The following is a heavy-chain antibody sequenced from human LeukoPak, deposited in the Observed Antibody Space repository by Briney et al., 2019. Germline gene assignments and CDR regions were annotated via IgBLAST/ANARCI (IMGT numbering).Heavy chain of an antibody. CDR2: ISSSSSYI. Sequence: GGSLRLPCAASGFTFSSYSMNWVRQAPGKGLEWVSSISSSSSYIYYADSVKGRFTISRDNAKNSLYLQMNSLRAEDTAVYYCARDSWSGSLSSWGYYYYGMDVWGQGTTVTVSS. D-gene: IGHD1-26*01. J-gene: IGHJ6*02. CDR1: GFTFSSYS. CDR3: ARDSWSGSLSSWGYYYYGMDV. V-gene: IGHV3-21*01.